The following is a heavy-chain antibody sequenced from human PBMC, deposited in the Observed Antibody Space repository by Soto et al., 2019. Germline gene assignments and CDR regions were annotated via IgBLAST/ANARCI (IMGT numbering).Heavy chain of an antibody. J-gene: IGHJ4*02. Sequence: EVQLVESGGGLVQPGRSLRLSCAASGFTFDDYAMHWVRQAPGKGLEWVSGINWNSDYKGYADSVKGRFTISRDNAKNSLYLEMNSLSPEDTALYYCANHLTYQDDYGAFWGWGWGQGTLVTVSS. CDR2: INWNSDYK. D-gene: IGHD4-17*01. V-gene: IGHV3-9*01. CDR3: ANHLTYQDDYGAFWGWG. CDR1: GFTFDDYA.